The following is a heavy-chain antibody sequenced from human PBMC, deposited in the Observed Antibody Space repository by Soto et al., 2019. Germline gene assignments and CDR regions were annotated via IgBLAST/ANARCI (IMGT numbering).Heavy chain of an antibody. D-gene: IGHD6-13*01. CDR2: MNPNSGDT. CDR1: GYTFTNYH. J-gene: IGHJ4*02. Sequence: QVQLVQSGAEVKKPGASVKVSCKASGYTFTNYHIHWVRQATGQGLEWMGWMNPNSGDTDYAQKFQGRVTRTRDTSITGAYMELSGLRSGDTAVYYCARGGGGRWYSGDYWGQGTLVTVSS. CDR3: ARGGGGRWYSGDY. V-gene: IGHV1-8*01.